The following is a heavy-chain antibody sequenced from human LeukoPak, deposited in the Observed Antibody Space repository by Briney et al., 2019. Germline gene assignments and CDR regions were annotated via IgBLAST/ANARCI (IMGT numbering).Heavy chain of an antibody. V-gene: IGHV1-69*06. CDR2: IIPIFGTA. J-gene: IGHJ5*02. CDR3: ARVPRITMVRGVPNWFDP. CDR1: GGTFSSYA. Sequence: ASVKVSCKASGGTFSSYAISWVRQAPGQGLEWMGGIIPIFGTANYAQKFQGRVTITADKSTSTAYMELSSLRSEDTAVYYCARVPRITMVRGVPNWFDPWGQGTLVTVSS. D-gene: IGHD3-10*01.